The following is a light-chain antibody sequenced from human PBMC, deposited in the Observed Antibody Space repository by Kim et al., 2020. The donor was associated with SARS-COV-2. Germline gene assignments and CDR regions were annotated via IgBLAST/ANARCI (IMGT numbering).Light chain of an antibody. J-gene: IGKJ4*01. CDR1: QTVLKTFHSKNF. CDR3: HQHYSTPFT. CDR2: WAS. V-gene: IGKV4-1*01. Sequence: AAISCKSSQTVLKTFHSKNFVAWFQQKPRQRPKVLISWASTRESGVPERFSGGGSGTDFTLTINSLQPEDVAVYYCHQHYSTPFTFGGGTKVDIK.